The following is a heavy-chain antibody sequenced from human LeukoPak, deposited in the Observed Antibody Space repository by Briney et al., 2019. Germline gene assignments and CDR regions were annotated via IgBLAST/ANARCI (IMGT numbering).Heavy chain of an antibody. CDR2: ISYDGSNK. J-gene: IGHJ6*02. V-gene: IGHV3-30*18. CDR1: GFTFSSYG. D-gene: IGHD2-2*01. Sequence: GGSLRLSCAASGFTFSSYGMHWVRQAPGKGLEWVAVISYDGSNKYYADSVKGRFTISRDNSKNTLYLQMNSLRAEDTAVYYCAKVGLAYCSSTSCYYGMDVWGQGTTVTVSS. CDR3: AKVGLAYCSSTSCYYGMDV.